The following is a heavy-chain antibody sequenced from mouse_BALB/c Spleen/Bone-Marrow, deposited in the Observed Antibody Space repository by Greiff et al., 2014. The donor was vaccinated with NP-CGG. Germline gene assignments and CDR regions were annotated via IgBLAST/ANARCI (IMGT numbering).Heavy chain of an antibody. V-gene: IGHV2-9*02. D-gene: IGHD2-3*01. CDR3: ARVYLWYFDV. CDR1: GFSLTSYG. J-gene: IGHJ1*01. Sequence: QVQLKESGPGLVAPSQSLSITCTVSGFSLTSYGVHWVRQPPGKGLEWLGVIWAGGSTNYNSALMSRLSISKDNSKSQVCLKMNSLQTDDTAMYYCARVYLWYFDVWGAGTTVTVSS. CDR2: IWAGGST.